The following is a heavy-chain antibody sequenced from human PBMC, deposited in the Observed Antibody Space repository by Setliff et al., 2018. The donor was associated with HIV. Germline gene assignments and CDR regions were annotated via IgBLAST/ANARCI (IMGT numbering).Heavy chain of an antibody. CDR2: IDWDDDT. CDR1: GFSLGTTGMC. CDR3: ARDSSGYHYYFDY. J-gene: IGHJ4*02. D-gene: IGHD3-22*01. Sequence: SGPTLVNPTQTLTLTCTVSGFSLGTTGMCVSWIRQPPGKALEWLARIDWDDDTHYNASLKTRLTVSKDTSKSQVVLTMTNMDPVDTATYYCARDSSGYHYYFDYWGQGTLVTVSS. V-gene: IGHV2-70*11.